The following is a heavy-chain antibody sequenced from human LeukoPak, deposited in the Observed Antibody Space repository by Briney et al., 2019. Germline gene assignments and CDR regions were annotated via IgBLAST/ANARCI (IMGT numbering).Heavy chain of an antibody. V-gene: IGHV1-46*01. Sequence: ASVKVSCKASGYTFTNYYMHWVRQAPGQGLGWMGIINPSGGSTSYAQKFQGRVSMTRDTSTSTVYMELSSLRSEDTAVYYCARDGYDSSGSHEPELLDYWGQGTLVTVSS. D-gene: IGHD3-22*01. J-gene: IGHJ4*02. CDR3: ARDGYDSSGSHEPELLDY. CDR1: GYTFTNYY. CDR2: INPSGGST.